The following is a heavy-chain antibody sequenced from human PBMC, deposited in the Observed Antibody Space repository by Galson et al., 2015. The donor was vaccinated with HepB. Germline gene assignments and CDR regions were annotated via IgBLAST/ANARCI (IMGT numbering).Heavy chain of an antibody. CDR1: GFTFDDYY. J-gene: IGHJ4*02. D-gene: IGHD2-2*01. CDR3: ARVLGYCSSTSCFEGNFDQ. V-gene: IGHV3-11*05. Sequence: SLRLSCAASGFTFDDYYMTWIRQAPGKGLEWVSYISSVSTYIKYSDSVKGRFTISRDNARDSLFLQMNSLRAEDTAIYYCARVLGYCSSTSCFEGNFDQWGPGTLVTVSS. CDR2: ISSVSTYI.